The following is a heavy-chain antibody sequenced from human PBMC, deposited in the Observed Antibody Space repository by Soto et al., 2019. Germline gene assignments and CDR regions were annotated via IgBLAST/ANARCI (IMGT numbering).Heavy chain of an antibody. CDR2: IYYSGST. J-gene: IGHJ1*01. CDR3: ARTIVVCTLSYFQH. CDR1: GGSISSGGYY. D-gene: IGHD3-22*01. Sequence: TLSLTCTVSGGSISSGGYYWSWIRQHPGKGLEWIGYIYYSGSTYYNPSLKSRVTISVDTSKNQFSLKLSSVTAAATAVYYCARTIVVCTLSYFQHWGQGNMVTVGS. V-gene: IGHV4-31*03.